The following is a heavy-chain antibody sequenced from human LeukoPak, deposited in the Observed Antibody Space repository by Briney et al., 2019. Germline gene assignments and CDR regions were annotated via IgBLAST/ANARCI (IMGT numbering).Heavy chain of an antibody. D-gene: IGHD3-3*01. Sequence: HGESLKISCRGSGYSFTTYWIAWVRQMPGKGLEWMGIIYPGDSDASFDTRYSPSFQGQVTISADKSISTAYLQWSSLRASDTAIYYCARQGFSLNWFDPWGQGTLVTVSS. CDR1: GYSFTTYW. CDR3: ARQGFSLNWFDP. CDR2: IYPGDSDASFDT. J-gene: IGHJ5*02. V-gene: IGHV5-51*01.